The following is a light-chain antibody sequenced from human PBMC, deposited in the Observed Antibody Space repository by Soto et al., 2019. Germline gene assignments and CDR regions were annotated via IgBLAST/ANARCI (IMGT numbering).Light chain of an antibody. CDR1: QSVSSSY. CDR3: QQYGSSPPWT. CDR2: GAS. J-gene: IGKJ1*01. V-gene: IGKV3-20*01. Sequence: EIVLTQSPGTLSLSPGERATLSCRASQSVSSSYLAWYQQKPGQAPRILIYGASSRATGIPDRFSGSGSGTDFSLTISRLGPEDFAVYYCQQYGSSPPWTFGQGTKVEIK.